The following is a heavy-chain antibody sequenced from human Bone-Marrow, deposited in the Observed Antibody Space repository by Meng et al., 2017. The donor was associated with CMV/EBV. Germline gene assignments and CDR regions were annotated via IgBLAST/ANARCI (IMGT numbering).Heavy chain of an antibody. J-gene: IGHJ6*02. CDR1: GGSISSSSYY. V-gene: IGHV4-39*06. Sequence: GSLRLSCTVSGGSISSSSYYWGWISQPPGKGLEWIGSIYFSGSTYYNPSLKSRVTISVDTSKNQFTLKLSSVTAAATDVYYGARDTCSGGNCASWGYYHGMDVWGQGTTVTVSS. CDR3: ARDTCSGGNCASWGYYHGMDV. D-gene: IGHD2-15*01. CDR2: IYFSGST.